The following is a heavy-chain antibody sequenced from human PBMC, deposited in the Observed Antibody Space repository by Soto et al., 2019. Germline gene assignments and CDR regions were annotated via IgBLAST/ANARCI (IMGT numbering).Heavy chain of an antibody. J-gene: IGHJ6*02. V-gene: IGHV4-59*01. CDR1: GGSISSYY. CDR3: ARDRVWFGEWNGMDV. D-gene: IGHD3-10*01. CDR2: IYYIGST. Sequence: PSETLSLTCTVSGGSISSYYWSWIRQPPGKGLEWIGYIYYIGSTNYNPSLKSRVTISVDTSKNQFSLKLSSVTAADTAVYYCARDRVWFGEWNGMDVWGQGTTVTVSS.